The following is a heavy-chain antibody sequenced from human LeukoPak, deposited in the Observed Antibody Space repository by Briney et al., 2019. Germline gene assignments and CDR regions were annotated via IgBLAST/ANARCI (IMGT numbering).Heavy chain of an antibody. CDR3: ARGRAMIRGVFDY. Sequence: GGSLRLSRIASGFTVSSNYMSWVRQAPGKGLEWVSIIYSGGSTYYADSVKGRFTISRDNSKNTLYLQMNSLRAEDTAVYYCARGRAMIRGVFDYWGQGTLVTVSS. CDR2: IYSGGST. D-gene: IGHD3-10*01. J-gene: IGHJ4*02. V-gene: IGHV3-66*01. CDR1: GFTVSSNY.